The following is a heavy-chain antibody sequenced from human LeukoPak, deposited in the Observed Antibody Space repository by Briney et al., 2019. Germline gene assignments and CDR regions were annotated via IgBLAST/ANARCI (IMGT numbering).Heavy chain of an antibody. CDR3: ARRLTQYDCFDP. V-gene: IGHV6-1*01. CDR2: TYYRSTWYN. J-gene: IGHJ5*02. CDR1: GDSVSSNSVT. D-gene: IGHD2-2*01. Sequence: SQTLSLTCAISGDSVSSNSVTWSWIRQSPSRGLEWLGRTYYRSTWYNDYAVSVRGRITVNPDTSKNQFSLHLNSVTPEDTAVYYCARRLTQYDCFDPWGQGILVTVSS.